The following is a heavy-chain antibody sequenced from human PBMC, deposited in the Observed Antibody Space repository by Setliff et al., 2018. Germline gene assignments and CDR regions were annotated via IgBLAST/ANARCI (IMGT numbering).Heavy chain of an antibody. V-gene: IGHV1-18*01. D-gene: IGHD6-19*01. J-gene: IGHJ3*02. Sequence: SGYSFTSFSITWVRQAPGQGLEWLGWVSTYNGDTKSAQKFRGRVTMTTDISTSTVYMELRTLRSDDTAVYYCARRPIALAGYRKGAFDIWGQGTMVT. CDR1: GYSFTSFS. CDR3: ARRPIALAGYRKGAFDI. CDR2: VSTYNGDT.